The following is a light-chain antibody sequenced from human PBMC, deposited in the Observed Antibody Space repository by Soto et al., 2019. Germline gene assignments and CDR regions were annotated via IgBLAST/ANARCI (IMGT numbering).Light chain of an antibody. Sequence: QSALTQPRSVSGPPGQSVSISCSGTSSDVGTYNYVSWYQQPPGKAPKLMIYDVSKRPSGVPDRFSGSKSGNTASLTISGLQAEDEADYYCCSYAGGYTHAVFGGGAKVTVL. V-gene: IGLV2-11*01. CDR3: CSYAGGYTHAV. CDR2: DVS. CDR1: SSDVGTYNY. J-gene: IGLJ2*01.